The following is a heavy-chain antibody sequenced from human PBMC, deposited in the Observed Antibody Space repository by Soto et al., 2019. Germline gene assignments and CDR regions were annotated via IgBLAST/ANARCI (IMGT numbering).Heavy chain of an antibody. V-gene: IGHV4-59*01. CDR2: IYYSGST. Sequence: SDTLSLTCTVSGGSISSYYWSWIRQPPGKGLEWIGYIYYSGSTNYNPSLKSRVTISVERSKNQFSLKLSSVTAADTAVYYCARGYYDFWSGYYTGIAGWFDPWGQGTLVTVSS. CDR3: ARGYYDFWSGYYTGIAGWFDP. J-gene: IGHJ5*02. CDR1: GGSISSYY. D-gene: IGHD3-3*01.